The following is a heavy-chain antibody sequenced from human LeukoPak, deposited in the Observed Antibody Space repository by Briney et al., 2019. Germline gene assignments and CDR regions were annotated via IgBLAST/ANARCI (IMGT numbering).Heavy chain of an antibody. CDR1: GGSISSSSYY. CDR3: ARTNQLLNWFDP. CDR2: IYYSGST. J-gene: IGHJ5*02. D-gene: IGHD2-2*01. Sequence: PSETLSLTCTVSGGSISSSSYYWGWIRQPPGKGLEWIGSIYYSGSTYYNPSLKSRVTISVDTSKNQFSLKLSSVTAADTAVYYCARTNQLLNWFDPWGQGTLVTVSS. V-gene: IGHV4-39*07.